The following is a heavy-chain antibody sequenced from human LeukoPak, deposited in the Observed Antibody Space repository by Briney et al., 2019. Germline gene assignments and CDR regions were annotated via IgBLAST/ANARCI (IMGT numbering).Heavy chain of an antibody. J-gene: IGHJ4*02. Sequence: SETLSLTCTVSGGSIGNYHWSWIRQPPGKGLEWIGYIYYSGSTNYNPSLKSRVSISVDTSKDQFSLSLSSVTAADTAVYFCARSSSGWHSTFDSWGQGTLVTVSS. CDR2: IYYSGST. CDR3: ARSSSGWHSTFDS. CDR1: GGSIGNYH. V-gene: IGHV4-59*01. D-gene: IGHD6-19*01.